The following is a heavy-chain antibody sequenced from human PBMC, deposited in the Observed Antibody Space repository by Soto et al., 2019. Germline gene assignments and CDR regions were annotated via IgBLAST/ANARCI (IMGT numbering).Heavy chain of an antibody. CDR3: AREVGCTPSTSCPDNYYYYYGMDV. D-gene: IGHD2-2*01. CDR1: GGSISSGGYY. J-gene: IGHJ6*02. V-gene: IGHV4-31*03. Sequence: QVQLQGSGPGLVKPSQTLSLTCTVSGGSISSGGYYWSWIRQHPGKGLEWIGYIYYSGSTYYNPSRKSRVTISVDTSKNQFSLKLSSVTAADTAVYYCAREVGCTPSTSCPDNYYYYYGMDVWGQGTTVTVSS. CDR2: IYYSGST.